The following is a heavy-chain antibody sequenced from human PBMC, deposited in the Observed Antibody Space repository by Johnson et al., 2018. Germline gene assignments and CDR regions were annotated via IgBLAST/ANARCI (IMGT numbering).Heavy chain of an antibody. CDR2: ISPDGSDK. D-gene: IGHD2-2*01. V-gene: IGHV3-30*18. Sequence: QVQLVQSGGGVVQPGRSLRLSCAASGFTFSSYGMHWVRQAPGKGLAWVSIISPDGSDKYYADSVKGRFTISRDNCKNTLYLQMNRLRAEDTALYYVAKDLGYCSSPSCSRYYYYYGRDVWGHGTTVTVS. J-gene: IGHJ6*02. CDR1: GFTFSSYG. CDR3: AKDLGYCSSPSCSRYYYYYGRDV.